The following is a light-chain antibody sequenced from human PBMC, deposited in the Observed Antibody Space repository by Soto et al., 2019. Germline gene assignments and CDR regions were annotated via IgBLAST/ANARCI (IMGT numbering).Light chain of an antibody. J-gene: IGLJ3*02. CDR1: SSDVGGYSY. CDR2: EVI. Sequence: QSALTQPASVSGSPGQSITISCTGSSSDVGGYSYVSWYQQYPGKAPKLMIYEVINRPSGVSNRFSGSKSGNTASLTISGXXXXXXXXXYCSSYTNSDTWVFGGGTKLTVL. V-gene: IGLV2-14*01. CDR3: SSYTNSDTWV.